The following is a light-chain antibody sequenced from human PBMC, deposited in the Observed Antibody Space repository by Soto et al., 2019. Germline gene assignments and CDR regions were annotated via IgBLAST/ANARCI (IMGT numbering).Light chain of an antibody. Sequence: DIQVTQSPSAMSAAVGDRVTITCRTSQDISNRLGWFQQRPGKAPKRLISSASTLETGVPSRFSGTGSGTEFTLTISSLQPEDFATYYCQHHAAYPRDFGQGTKVEMK. CDR3: QHHAAYPRD. CDR2: SAS. CDR1: QDISNR. J-gene: IGKJ1*01. V-gene: IGKV1-17*03.